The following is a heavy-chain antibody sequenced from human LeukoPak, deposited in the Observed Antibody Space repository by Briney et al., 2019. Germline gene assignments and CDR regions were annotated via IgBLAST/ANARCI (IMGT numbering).Heavy chain of an antibody. V-gene: IGHV3-23*01. Sequence: GGSLRLSCEASGLTISNYYMSWVRQAPGKGLEWVSAISGSGGSTYYADSVKGRFTISRDNSKNTLYLQMNSLRAEDTAVYYCAKDLMTTVLYYYYMDVWGKGTTVTVSS. CDR1: GLTISNYY. CDR3: AKDLMTTVLYYYYMDV. CDR2: ISGSGGST. J-gene: IGHJ6*03. D-gene: IGHD4-11*01.